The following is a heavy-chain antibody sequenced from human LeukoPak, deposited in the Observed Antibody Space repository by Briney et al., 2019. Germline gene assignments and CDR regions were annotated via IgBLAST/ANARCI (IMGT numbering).Heavy chain of an antibody. D-gene: IGHD3-22*01. CDR1: GLTFTDAW. J-gene: IGHJ4*02. CDR3: TTDSGRLVVT. V-gene: IGHV3-15*01. CDR2: IRSKADGGTT. Sequence: GGSLRLSCAASGLTFTDAWMSWVRQGPGKGLEWVGRIRSKADGGTTDYGAPVEGRFTISRDDSKNTVYLQMNSLKTDDTALYYCTTDSGRLVVTWGQGTLVTVSS.